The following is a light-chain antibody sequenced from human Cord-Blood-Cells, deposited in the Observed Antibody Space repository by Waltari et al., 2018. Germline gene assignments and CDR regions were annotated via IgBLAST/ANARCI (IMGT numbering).Light chain of an antibody. CDR3: QQRSNWPLT. J-gene: IGKJ4*01. CDR2: DAS. V-gene: IGKV3-11*01. Sequence: DIVLTQSPATLSSSLGDRATLSCGASQSVSSYLAWYQQKPGQAPRLLIYDASNRATGIPARFSGSGSGTDFTLTISSLEPEDFAVYYCQQRSNWPLTFGGGTKVEIK. CDR1: QSVSSY.